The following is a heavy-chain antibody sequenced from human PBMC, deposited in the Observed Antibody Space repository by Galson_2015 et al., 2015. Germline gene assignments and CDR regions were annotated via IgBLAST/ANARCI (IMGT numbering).Heavy chain of an antibody. D-gene: IGHD4-17*01. CDR3: ASPNGDYDDAFDI. J-gene: IGHJ3*02. Sequence: SETLSLTCTVSGGSISSSSYYWGWIRQPPGKGLEWIGSIYYSGSTYYNPSLKSRVTISVDTSKNQFSLKLSSVTAADTAVYYCASPNGDYDDAFDIWGQGTMVTVSS. CDR1: GGSISSSSYY. CDR2: IYYSGST. V-gene: IGHV4-39*01.